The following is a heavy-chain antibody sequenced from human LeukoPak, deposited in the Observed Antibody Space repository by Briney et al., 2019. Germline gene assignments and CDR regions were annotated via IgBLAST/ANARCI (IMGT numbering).Heavy chain of an antibody. Sequence: ASVKVSCKASGYTFTGYYMHWVRQAPGQGLEWMGWINPNSGGTNYAQKFQGWVTMTRDTSISTAYMELSRLRSDDTAVYYCATTKRYCSSTSCYYSYTWFDPWGQGTWSPAPQ. D-gene: IGHD2-2*01. J-gene: IGHJ5*02. CDR3: ATTKRYCSSTSCYYSYTWFDP. V-gene: IGHV1-2*04. CDR2: INPNSGGT. CDR1: GYTFTGYY.